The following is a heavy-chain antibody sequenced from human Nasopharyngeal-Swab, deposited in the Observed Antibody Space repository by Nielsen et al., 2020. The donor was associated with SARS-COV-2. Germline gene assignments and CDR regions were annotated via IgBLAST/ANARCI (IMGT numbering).Heavy chain of an antibody. V-gene: IGHV4-34*01. D-gene: IGHD3-10*01. J-gene: IGHJ4*02. Sequence: GSLRLSCAVYGGSFSGYYWSWIRQPPGKGLEWIGEINHSGSTNYNPSLKSRVTISVDTSKNQFSLKLSSVTAADAAVYYCARHSRGYLGYGSGSIDCWGQGTLVTVSS. CDR3: ARHSRGYLGYGSGSIDC. CDR1: GGSFSGYY. CDR2: INHSGST.